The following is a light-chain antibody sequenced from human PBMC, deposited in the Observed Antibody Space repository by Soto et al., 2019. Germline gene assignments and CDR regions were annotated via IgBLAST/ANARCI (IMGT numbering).Light chain of an antibody. V-gene: IGLV2-14*01. CDR2: DVS. CDR3: SSYTSTSIPRV. J-gene: IGLJ2*01. Sequence: QSALTQPASVSGSPGQSITISCTGTSSDVGGYNYVSWYQQHPGKAPKLMIYDVSNRPSGVSNRFSGSKSGNTASLTISGLQAEDEADYYCSSYTSTSIPRVSGGGTKVTVL. CDR1: SSDVGGYNY.